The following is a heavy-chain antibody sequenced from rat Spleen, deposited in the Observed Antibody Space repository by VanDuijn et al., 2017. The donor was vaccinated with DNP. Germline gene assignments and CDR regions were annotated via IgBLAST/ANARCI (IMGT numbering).Heavy chain of an antibody. J-gene: IGHJ4*01. D-gene: IGHD1-5*01. CDR1: GFTFSAYY. Sequence: EVQLVESGGGLVQPGWSLKLSCAASGFTFSAYYMAWVRQAPAKGLEWVASITRSGGSPFYPDSVKGRFTISRDNAKNTLYLQMSSLRSEDTATYYCARHGEVHLRYAMDAWGQGTSVTVSS. V-gene: IGHV5-25*01. CDR3: ARHGEVHLRYAMDA. CDR2: ITRSGGSP.